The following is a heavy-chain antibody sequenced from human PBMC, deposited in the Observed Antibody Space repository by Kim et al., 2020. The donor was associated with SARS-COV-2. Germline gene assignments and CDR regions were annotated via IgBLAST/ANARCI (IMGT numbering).Heavy chain of an antibody. CDR2: ISNDGSKR. CDR1: GITFSGYW. Sequence: GGSLRLSCAASGITFSGYWMHWVRQTPGKGLEWVSRISNDGSKRSYADSVKGRFIVSRDNAESTLYLQMNSLTAEDTAVYYCGTDSWAAVVSWGQGTLVTVSS. D-gene: IGHD6-13*01. CDR3: GTDSWAAVVS. J-gene: IGHJ4*02. V-gene: IGHV3-74*01.